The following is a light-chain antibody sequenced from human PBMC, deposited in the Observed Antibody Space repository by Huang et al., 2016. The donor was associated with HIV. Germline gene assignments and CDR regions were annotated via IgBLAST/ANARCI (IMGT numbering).Light chain of an antibody. CDR1: QDINNY. CDR2: AAS. J-gene: IGKJ3*01. CDR3: QQYNNLPRT. Sequence: DIQMTQSPSSLSASVGDRVTITCQASQDINNYLNWYQQKPGKAPKLLIYAASNLETVVPSRCSGSGSGTDFTFTISSLQPEDIAIYYCQQYNNLPRTFGPGTKVDIK. V-gene: IGKV1-33*01.